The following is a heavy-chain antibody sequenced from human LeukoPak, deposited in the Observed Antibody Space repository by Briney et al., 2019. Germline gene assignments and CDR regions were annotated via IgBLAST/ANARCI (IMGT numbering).Heavy chain of an antibody. D-gene: IGHD1-26*01. V-gene: IGHV3-7*03. CDR2: IKQDGSEK. CDR3: ARVGAIVGAKRKAFDI. CDR1: GFTFSSYW. Sequence: GGSLRLSCAASGFTFSSYWMSWVRQAPGKGLEWVANIKQDGSEKYYVDSVKGRFTISRDNAKNSLYLQMNSLRAEDTALYYCARVGAIVGAKRKAFDIWGQGTMVTVSS. J-gene: IGHJ3*02.